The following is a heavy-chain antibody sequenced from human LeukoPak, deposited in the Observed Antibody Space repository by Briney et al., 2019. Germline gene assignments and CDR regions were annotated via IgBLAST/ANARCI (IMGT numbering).Heavy chain of an antibody. CDR1: GGSISSGGYY. D-gene: IGHD6-13*01. J-gene: IGHJ4*02. Sequence: SETLSLTCTVSGGSISSGGYYWSWIRQHPGKGLEWIGYIYYSGSTYYNPSLKCRVTISVDTSKNQFSLKLSSVTAADTAVYYCAGCIAAGGHIDYWGQGTLVTVSS. V-gene: IGHV4-31*03. CDR3: AGCIAAGGHIDY. CDR2: IYYSGST.